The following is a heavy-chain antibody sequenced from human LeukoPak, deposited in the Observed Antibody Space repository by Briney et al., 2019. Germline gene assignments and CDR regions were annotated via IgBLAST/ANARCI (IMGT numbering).Heavy chain of an antibody. V-gene: IGHV3-23*01. Sequence: PGGSLRLSCAASGFTFSSYSMNWVRQAPGKGLEWVSAISGSGGSTYYADSVKGRFTISRDNSKNTLYLQMNSLRAEDTAVYYCAKENGYYYDSSVLLGYWGQGTLVTVSS. CDR3: AKENGYYYDSSVLLGY. J-gene: IGHJ4*02. CDR1: GFTFSSYS. D-gene: IGHD3-22*01. CDR2: ISGSGGST.